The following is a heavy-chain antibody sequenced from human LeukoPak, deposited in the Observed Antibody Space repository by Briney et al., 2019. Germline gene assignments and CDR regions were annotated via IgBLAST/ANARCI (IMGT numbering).Heavy chain of an antibody. CDR3: AKGPLYTYGPFDY. CDR1: GFTFSIYG. V-gene: IGHV3-23*01. Sequence: PGGSLRLSCAASGFTFSIYGMSWVRQAPGKGLEWVSGISGSGGSTYYADSVKGRFTISRDNSKNTLYLQMNSLRAEDTAVYYCAKGPLYTYGPFDYWGQGTLVTVSS. J-gene: IGHJ4*02. D-gene: IGHD5-18*01. CDR2: ISGSGGST.